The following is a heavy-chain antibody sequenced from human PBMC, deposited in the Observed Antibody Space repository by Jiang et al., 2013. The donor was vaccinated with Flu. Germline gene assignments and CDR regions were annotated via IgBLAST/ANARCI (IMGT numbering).Heavy chain of an antibody. J-gene: IGHJ3*02. CDR2: IYYSGST. CDR1: GGSISSGDYY. V-gene: IGHV4-30-4*08. Sequence: GPGLVKPSQTLSLTCTVSGGSISSGDYYWSWIRQPPGKGLEWIGYIYYSGSTYYNPSLKSRVTISVDTSKNQFSLKLSSVTAADTAVYYCAREEYIVVVTADPGLGAFDIWGQGTMVTVSS. D-gene: IGHD2-21*02. CDR3: AREEYIVVVTADPGLGAFDI.